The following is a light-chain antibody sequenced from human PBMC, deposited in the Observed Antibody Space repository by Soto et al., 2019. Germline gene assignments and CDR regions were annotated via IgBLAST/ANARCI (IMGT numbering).Light chain of an antibody. V-gene: IGKV1-5*03. J-gene: IGKJ2*01. Sequence: DIQMTQSPSTLSASVGDTVTITCRASQSISNWLAWYQQKPGQAPKLLIHKASTLESGVPSRFNGSGSGTEFTLTISSLQPDDFATFYCQQYDRFPYTFGQGTKLEIK. CDR3: QQYDRFPYT. CDR2: KAS. CDR1: QSISNW.